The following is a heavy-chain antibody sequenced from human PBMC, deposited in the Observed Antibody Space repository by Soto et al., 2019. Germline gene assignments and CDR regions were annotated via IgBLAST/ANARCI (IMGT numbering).Heavy chain of an antibody. CDR1: GVSISSYY. D-gene: IGHD5-12*01. V-gene: IGHV4-59*01. J-gene: IGHJ4*02. Sequence: SETLSLTCTVSGVSISSYYWSWIRQPPGKGLEWIGYIYYSGSTNYNPSLKSRVTISVDTSKNQFSLKLSSVTAADTAVYYCARDRGYSGYDSGLDYWGQGTLVTVSS. CDR3: ARDRGYSGYDSGLDY. CDR2: IYYSGST.